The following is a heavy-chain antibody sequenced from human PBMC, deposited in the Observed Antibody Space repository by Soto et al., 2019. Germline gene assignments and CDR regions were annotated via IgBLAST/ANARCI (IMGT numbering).Heavy chain of an antibody. V-gene: IGHV3-7*04. J-gene: IGHJ4*01. CDR1: GFPHRSYW. D-gene: IGHD3-10*01. CDR3: SRGSGCGSGSSVNHCPDC. CDR2: IKTDASEQ. Sequence: GGSRRLPCAVSGFPHRSYWMSWLLQAPGKGLEWLATIKTDASEQRYVDSVKGRFTVSRDNAKNSLYLQMDSLRAEDTAVYYCSRGSGCGSGSSVNHCPDCWGRGTLLTVSS.